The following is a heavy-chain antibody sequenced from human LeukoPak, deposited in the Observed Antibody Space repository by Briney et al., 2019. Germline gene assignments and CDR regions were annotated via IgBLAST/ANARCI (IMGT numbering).Heavy chain of an antibody. J-gene: IGHJ4*02. CDR1: GITLSNYG. V-gene: IGHV3-23*01. CDR3: ARRGVAIRVILVGFHKEAFYFDS. D-gene: IGHD3-22*01. CDR2: ISDSGGST. Sequence: GGSLRLSCAVSGITLSNYGMSWVRQAPGKGLEWVAGISDSGGSTNYADSVKGRFTISRDNPKNTLYLQMNSLRAEDTAVYFCARRGVAIRVILVGFHKEAFYFDSWGQGALVTVSS.